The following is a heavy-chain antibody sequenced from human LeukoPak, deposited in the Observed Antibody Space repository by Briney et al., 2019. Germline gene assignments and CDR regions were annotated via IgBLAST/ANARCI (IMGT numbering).Heavy chain of an antibody. J-gene: IGHJ4*02. D-gene: IGHD3-10*01. CDR2: IYYSGST. V-gene: IGHV4-59*12. CDR3: ARDADYYGTGSYKGLFDY. Sequence: SETLSLTCTVSGGSISSYYWSWIRQPPGKGLEWIGYIYYSGSTNYNPSLKSRVTISVDTSKNQFSLKLSSVTAADTAVYYCARDADYYGTGSYKGLFDYWGQGTLVTVSS. CDR1: GGSISSYY.